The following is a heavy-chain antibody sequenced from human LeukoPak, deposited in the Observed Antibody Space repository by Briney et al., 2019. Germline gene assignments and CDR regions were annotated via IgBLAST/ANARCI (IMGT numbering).Heavy chain of an antibody. CDR3: ARGRTYYDILTGYYKLGDFDY. CDR1: GFTFSSYS. V-gene: IGHV3-21*01. J-gene: IGHJ4*02. D-gene: IGHD3-9*01. Sequence: GGSLRLSCAASGFTFSSYSMNWVRQAPGKGLEWVSSISSSSSYIYYADSVKGRFTISRDNAKNSLYLQMNSLRAEDTAVYYCARGRTYYDILTGYYKLGDFDYWDQGTLVTVSS. CDR2: ISSSSSYI.